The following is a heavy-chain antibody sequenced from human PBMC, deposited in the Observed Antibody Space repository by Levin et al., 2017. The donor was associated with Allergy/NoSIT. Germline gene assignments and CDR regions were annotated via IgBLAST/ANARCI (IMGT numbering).Heavy chain of an antibody. Sequence: GGSLRLSCAASGFTFSSYSMNWVRQAPGKGLEWVSYISSSSSTIYYADSVKGRFTISRDNAKNSLYLQMNSLRDEDTAVYYCARDLVYDSSGYPLYYFDYWGQGTLVTVSS. D-gene: IGHD3-22*01. V-gene: IGHV3-48*02. CDR1: GFTFSSYS. CDR3: ARDLVYDSSGYPLYYFDY. CDR2: ISSSSSTI. J-gene: IGHJ4*02.